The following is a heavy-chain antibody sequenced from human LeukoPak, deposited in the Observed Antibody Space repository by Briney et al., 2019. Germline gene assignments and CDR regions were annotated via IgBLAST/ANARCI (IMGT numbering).Heavy chain of an antibody. D-gene: IGHD6-19*01. CDR2: ISGSGGSST. CDR3: VISNRITVATGDY. Sequence: PGGSLRLSCAASGFTFSSYAMSWVRQAPGKGLEWVSAISGSGGSSTYYADSVKGRFTISRDNSKNTLNLQMSSLRAEDTAVYYCVISNRITVATGDYWGQGTLVTVSS. CDR1: GFTFSSYA. V-gene: IGHV3-23*01. J-gene: IGHJ4*02.